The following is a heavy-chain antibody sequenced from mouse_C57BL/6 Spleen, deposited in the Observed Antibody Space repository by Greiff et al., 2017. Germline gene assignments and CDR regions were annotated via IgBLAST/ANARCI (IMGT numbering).Heavy chain of an antibody. CDR1: GYAFTNYL. Sequence: QVQLKESGAELVRPGTSVKVSCKASGYAFTNYLIEWVKQRPGQGLEWIGVINPGSGGTNYNEKFKGKATLTADKSSSTAYMQLSSLTSEDSAVYFCARSPNYYGRNYWGQGTTLTVSS. CDR2: INPGSGGT. CDR3: ARSPNYYGRNY. V-gene: IGHV1-54*01. J-gene: IGHJ2*01. D-gene: IGHD1-1*01.